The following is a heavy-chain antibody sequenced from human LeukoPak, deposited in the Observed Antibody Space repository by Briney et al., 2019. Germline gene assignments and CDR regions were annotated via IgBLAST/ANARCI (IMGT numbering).Heavy chain of an antibody. CDR3: ARIITGTKTAFDI. V-gene: IGHV4-4*07. CDR2: IYTSGST. Sequence: PSETLSLTCTVSGGSISGYYWSWIRQPAGEALEWIGRIYTSGSTHYNPSIKSRVTMSVDTSKNQFSLKLSSVTAADTAVYYCARIITGTKTAFDIWGQGTMVTVSS. J-gene: IGHJ3*02. D-gene: IGHD1-7*01. CDR1: GGSISGYY.